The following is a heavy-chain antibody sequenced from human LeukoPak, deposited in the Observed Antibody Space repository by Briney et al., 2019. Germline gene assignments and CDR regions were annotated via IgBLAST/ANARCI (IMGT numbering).Heavy chain of an antibody. CDR2: IGSGGST. CDR3: AKEPIGGGYFDY. J-gene: IGHJ4*02. Sequence: GGSLRLSCAASGFTFDDYGMSWVRQAPGKGLEWVSTIGSGGSTYYADSVKGRFTISRDNSKNTLYLQMNSLRAEDTAVYYCAKEPIGGGYFDYWGQGTLVTVSS. D-gene: IGHD3-16*01. V-gene: IGHV3-23*01. CDR1: GFTFDDYG.